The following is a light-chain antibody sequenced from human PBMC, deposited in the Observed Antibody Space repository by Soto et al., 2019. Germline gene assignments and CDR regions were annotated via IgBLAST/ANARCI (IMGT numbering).Light chain of an antibody. J-gene: IGLJ3*02. Sequence: QSALTQPASVSGSPGQSITISCTGTSSDVGAYCYVSWYQQHPGKAPKLLIYEVINRPSGVSDRFSGSKSGNMASLTISGLQAEDEADYYCSSYTTSSTWVFGGGTKLTVL. CDR1: SSDVGAYCY. CDR2: EVI. CDR3: SSYTTSSTWV. V-gene: IGLV2-14*01.